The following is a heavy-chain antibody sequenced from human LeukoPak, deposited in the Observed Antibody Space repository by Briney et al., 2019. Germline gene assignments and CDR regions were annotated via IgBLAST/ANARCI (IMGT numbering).Heavy chain of an antibody. CDR2: INPSDSDT. J-gene: IGHJ4*02. V-gene: IGHV5-51*01. D-gene: IGHD1-1*01. CDR1: GYSFTNYW. CDR3: ARAWNFDY. Sequence: GESLKISCKGSGYSFTNYWIAWVRQMPGRGLEWMVVINPSDSDTRYSPSFQGQVTISADKSISTAYLQWSSLKASDSAMYYCARAWNFDYWGQGTLVTVSS.